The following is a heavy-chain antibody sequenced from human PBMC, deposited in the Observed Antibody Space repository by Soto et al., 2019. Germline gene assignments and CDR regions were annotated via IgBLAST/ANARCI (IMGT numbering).Heavy chain of an antibody. J-gene: IGHJ4*02. CDR2: IYYSGST. CDR1: GGSISSYY. V-gene: IGHV4-59*12. CDR3: ARASSSSSAADY. D-gene: IGHD6-6*01. Sequence: SETLSLTCTVSGGSISSYYWSWIRQPPGKGLEWIGYIYYSGSTNYNPSLKSRVSISMDTSGNHFAMRLTSVTAADSAVYYCARASSSSSAADYWGQGLQVTVSS.